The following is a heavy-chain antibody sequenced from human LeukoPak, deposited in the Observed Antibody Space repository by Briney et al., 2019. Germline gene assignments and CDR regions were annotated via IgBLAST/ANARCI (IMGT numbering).Heavy chain of an antibody. CDR1: GYTFTSYS. D-gene: IGHD2-2*01. Sequence: ASVKVSCKASGYTFTSYSISWVRLTPGQGLEWMGWISAYNGNTNYAQKLQGRVTMTTDTSTSTAYMELRSLRSDDTAVYYCARDLVVVPAAMLPYYYYYYMDVWGKGTTVTVSS. CDR2: ISAYNGNT. V-gene: IGHV1-18*01. CDR3: ARDLVVVPAAMLPYYYYYYMDV. J-gene: IGHJ6*03.